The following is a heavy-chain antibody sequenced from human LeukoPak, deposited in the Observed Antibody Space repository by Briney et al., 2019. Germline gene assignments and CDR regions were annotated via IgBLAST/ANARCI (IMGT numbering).Heavy chain of an antibody. CDR2: ILSGGDAA. CDR1: GFIFSSYA. CDR3: AKDLVSPRRVGSSEKLDY. Sequence: PGGSLRLPCAASGFIFSSYAMSWVRQAPGKGLEWVSSILSGGDAASYADSVRGRFTISRDNSKNTLYLEMNSLRAEDTAIYYCAKDLVSPRRVGSSEKLDYWGQGTLVTVSS. D-gene: IGHD1-26*01. V-gene: IGHV3-23*01. J-gene: IGHJ4*02.